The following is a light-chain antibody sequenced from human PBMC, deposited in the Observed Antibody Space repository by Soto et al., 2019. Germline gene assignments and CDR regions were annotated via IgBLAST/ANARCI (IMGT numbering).Light chain of an antibody. V-gene: IGKV3-15*01. Sequence: EIVMTHSSATLSLSPGERAALSCRASQRINSELAWYQQKPGQPPRLLIYGASTRATGVPARFTGSESGSEFTLTISGLQSEDFAVYYCQQGHNWPLTFGQGTRLEI. CDR3: QQGHNWPLT. J-gene: IGKJ2*01. CDR1: QRINSE. CDR2: GAS.